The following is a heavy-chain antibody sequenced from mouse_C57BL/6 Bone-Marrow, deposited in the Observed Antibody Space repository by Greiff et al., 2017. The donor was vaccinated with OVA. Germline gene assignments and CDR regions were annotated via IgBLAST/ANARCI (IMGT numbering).Heavy chain of an antibody. CDR3: TRGNDYDPFYFDY. CDR2: IYPGNSDT. V-gene: IGHV1-5*01. CDR1: GYTFTSYW. Sequence: VQLQQSGTVLARPGASVKMSCKTSGYTFTSYWMHWVKQRPGQGLEWIGAIYPGNSDTSYNQKFKGKAKLTAVTSASTAYMELSSLTNEDSAVYYCTRGNDYDPFYFDYWGQGTTLTVSS. J-gene: IGHJ2*01. D-gene: IGHD2-4*01.